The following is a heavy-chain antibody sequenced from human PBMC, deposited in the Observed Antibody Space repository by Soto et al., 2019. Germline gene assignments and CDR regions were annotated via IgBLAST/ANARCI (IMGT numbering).Heavy chain of an antibody. CDR3: ATGWRLRPYGMDV. CDR2: IYYSGST. V-gene: IGHV4-59*01. J-gene: IGHJ6*02. D-gene: IGHD5-12*01. CDR1: GGSISSYY. Sequence: SETLSLTCTVSGGSISSYYWSWIRQPPGKGLEWIGYIYYSGSTNYNPSLKSRVTISVDTSKNQFSLKLSSVTSAYTAVYYCATGWRLRPYGMDVWGQGTTVTVSS.